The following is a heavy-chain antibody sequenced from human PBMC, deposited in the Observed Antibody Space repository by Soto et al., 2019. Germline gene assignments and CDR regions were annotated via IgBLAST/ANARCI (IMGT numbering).Heavy chain of an antibody. D-gene: IGHD2-2*01. CDR1: GSTFSNYT. Sequence: GASVKGSCKASGSTFSNYTISWVPQAPGQGLEWMARVIPILGIANYAQKCQGRVTITADKSTSTAYMELSSLRSEDTAVYYCARDLVPRYCSSTSCYLRGSPSLARYYYYMDVWGNGTTVTGSS. CDR3: ARDLVPRYCSSTSCYLRGSPSLARYYYYMDV. V-gene: IGHV1-69*04. CDR2: VIPILGIA. J-gene: IGHJ6*03.